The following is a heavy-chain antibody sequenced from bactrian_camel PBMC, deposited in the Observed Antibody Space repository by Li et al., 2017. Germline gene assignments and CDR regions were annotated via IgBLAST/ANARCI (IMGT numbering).Heavy chain of an antibody. CDR1: GHTYNYNF. V-gene: IGHV3-3*01. J-gene: IGHJ4*01. CDR3: AAGWTVIPGAACEYKS. D-gene: IGHD1*01. CDR2: ISTDGGST. Sequence: QLVESGGGSVQAGGSLRLSCAASGHTYNYNFMGWFRQAPGKEREGVAAISTDGGSTHYADSVTGRFTVSQDAAKNTVYLQMNSLKPEDAGLHYCAAGWTVIPGAACEYKSWGRGTQVTVS.